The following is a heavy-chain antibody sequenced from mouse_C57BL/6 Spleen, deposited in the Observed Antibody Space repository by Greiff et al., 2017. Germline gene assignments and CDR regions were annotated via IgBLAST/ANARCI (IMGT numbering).Heavy chain of an antibody. Sequence: VQLQQPGAELVMPGASVKLSCKASGYTFTSYWMHWVKQRPGQGLEWIGEIDPSDSYTNYNQKFKGKSTLTVDKSSSTAYMQLSSQTSEDSAVYYCARYDGRGFAYWGQGTLVTVSA. D-gene: IGHD1-1*02. CDR1: GYTFTSYW. V-gene: IGHV1-69*01. CDR2: IDPSDSYT. J-gene: IGHJ3*01. CDR3: ARYDGRGFAY.